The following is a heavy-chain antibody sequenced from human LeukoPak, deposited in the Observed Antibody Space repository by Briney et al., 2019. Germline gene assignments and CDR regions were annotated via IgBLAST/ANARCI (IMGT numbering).Heavy chain of an antibody. CDR3: ARDHYCGGDCYWFDY. D-gene: IGHD2-21*01. J-gene: IGHJ4*02. CDR1: GGTFTSYT. Sequence: SVKVSCKASGGTFTSYTISWVRQAPGQGLEWMGRIIPILGIANYAQKFQGRVTITADKSTSTAYMELSSLRSEDTAVYYCARDHYCGGDCYWFDYWGQGTLVTVSS. V-gene: IGHV1-69*04. CDR2: IIPILGIA.